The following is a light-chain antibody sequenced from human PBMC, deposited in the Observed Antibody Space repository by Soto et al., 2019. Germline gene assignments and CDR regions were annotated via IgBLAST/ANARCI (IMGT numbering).Light chain of an antibody. Sequence: QSVLTQPPSASGAPGQRVTISCSGSSSNIGNNYVYWYQQFPGTDPTLLIYRNNQRPSGVPDRFSGSKSGTSASLAISGLRSEDVAYFYCATWDDSLSGVVFGGGTKLTVL. CDR2: RNN. J-gene: IGLJ2*01. CDR1: SSNIGNNY. V-gene: IGLV1-47*01. CDR3: ATWDDSLSGVV.